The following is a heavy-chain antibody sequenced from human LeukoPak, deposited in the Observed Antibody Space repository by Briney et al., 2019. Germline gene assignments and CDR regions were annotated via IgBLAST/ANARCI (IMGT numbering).Heavy chain of an antibody. CDR1: GGSMNSADYY. CDR3: ARVRGVSSGYYSRGYFDY. Sequence: PSQTLSLTYTVSGGSMNSADYYWSWIRQPPGKGLEWIAYIYYGGSTYYNPSLKSRVTISVDTSKNQFSLKLSSVTAADTAVYYCARVRGVSSGYYSRGYFDYWGQGTLVTVSS. CDR2: IYYGGST. J-gene: IGHJ4*02. V-gene: IGHV4-30-4*01. D-gene: IGHD3-22*01.